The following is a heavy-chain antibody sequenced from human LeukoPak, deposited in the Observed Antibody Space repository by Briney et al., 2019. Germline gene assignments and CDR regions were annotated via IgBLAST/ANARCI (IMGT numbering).Heavy chain of an antibody. J-gene: IGHJ4*02. Sequence: SETLSLTCTVSGGSISSGDYYWSWIRQPPGKGLEWIGYIYYSGSTYYNPSLKSRVTISVDTSKNQFSLKLSSVTAADTAVYYCARVDGYDFWSGYYDYWGQGTLVTVSS. V-gene: IGHV4-30-4*08. CDR1: GGSISSGDYY. CDR2: IYYSGST. D-gene: IGHD3-3*01. CDR3: ARVDGYDFWSGYYDY.